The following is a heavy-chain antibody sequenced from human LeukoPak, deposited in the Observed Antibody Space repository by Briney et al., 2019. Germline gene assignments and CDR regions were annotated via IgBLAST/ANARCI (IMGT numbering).Heavy chain of an antibody. CDR1: GGTSSGYY. Sequence: PSETLSLTCAVTGGTSSGYYWSWIRQPPGKGLEWIGEINHSGSTNYNPSLKSRVTISVDTSKNQFSLKLSAVTAADTAVYYWGDGHYSLWIGYSGPDYWGQGTLVTVSS. J-gene: IGHJ4*02. D-gene: IGHD3-3*01. V-gene: IGHV4-34*08. CDR2: INHSGST. CDR3: GDGHYSLWIGYSGPDY.